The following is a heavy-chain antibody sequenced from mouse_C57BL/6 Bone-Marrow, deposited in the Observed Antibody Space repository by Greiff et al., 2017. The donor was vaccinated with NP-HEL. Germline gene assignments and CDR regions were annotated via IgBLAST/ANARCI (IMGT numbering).Heavy chain of an antibody. V-gene: IGHV5-4*01. CDR2: ISDGGSYT. D-gene: IGHD1-1*01. Sequence: EVHLVESGGGLVKPGGSLKLSCAASGFTFSSYAMSWVRQTPEKRLEWVATISDGGSYTYYPDNVKGRFTISRDNAKNNLYLQMSHLKSEDTAMYYCARPTVVALYWYFDVWGTGTTVTVSS. CDR1: GFTFSSYA. J-gene: IGHJ1*03. CDR3: ARPTVVALYWYFDV.